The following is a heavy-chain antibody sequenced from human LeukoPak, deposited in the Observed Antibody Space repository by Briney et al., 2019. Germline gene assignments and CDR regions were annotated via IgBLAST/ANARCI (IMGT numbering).Heavy chain of an antibody. CDR2: ILSPGDK. V-gene: IGHV3-23*01. CDR1: GFTFSDYP. J-gene: IGHJ3*02. Sequence: GGSLRLSCAASGFTFSDYPMTWVREAPGKGLEWVSAILSPGDKHYADSVKGRFTISRDNSKNTLYLQMDSLRAEDTAVYYCAKRLYSSGWSAFDIWGQGTMVTVSS. D-gene: IGHD6-19*01. CDR3: AKRLYSSGWSAFDI.